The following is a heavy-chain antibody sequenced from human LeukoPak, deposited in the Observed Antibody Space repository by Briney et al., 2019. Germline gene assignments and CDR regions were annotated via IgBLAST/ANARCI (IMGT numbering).Heavy chain of an antibody. Sequence: GGSLRLSCAASGFTFSNSWINWVRQALGKGLEWVANIKPDGSQTYYLDSVKGRFTVSRDNAKDSAYLQMNSLRAEDTAVYYCFGSGSYSNWGQGTLVTVSS. CDR3: FGSGSYSN. CDR1: GFTFSNSW. J-gene: IGHJ4*02. D-gene: IGHD3-10*01. V-gene: IGHV3-7*01. CDR2: IKPDGSQT.